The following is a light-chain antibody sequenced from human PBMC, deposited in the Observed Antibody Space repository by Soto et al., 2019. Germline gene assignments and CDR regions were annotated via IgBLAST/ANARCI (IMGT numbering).Light chain of an antibody. CDR1: QSVSSY. CDR3: HQRSNWPHT. Sequence: EIVLTQSPATLSLSPGERATLSCRASQSVSSYLAWYQQKPGQAPRLLIYDASNRATGIPARFSGSGSGTDFTLTISSLEPEDFAVYYCHQRSNWPHTFGQGTKLESK. V-gene: IGKV3-11*01. CDR2: DAS. J-gene: IGKJ2*01.